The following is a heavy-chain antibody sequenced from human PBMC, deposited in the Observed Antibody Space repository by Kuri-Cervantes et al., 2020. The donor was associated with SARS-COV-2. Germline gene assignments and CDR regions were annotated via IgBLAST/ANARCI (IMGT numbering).Heavy chain of an antibody. CDR2: ISWNSGSI. CDR3: VRDHDFWSGYSTGPLDY. D-gene: IGHD3-3*01. Sequence: SLKISCAASGFTFDDYAMHWVRQAPGKGLEWVSGISWNSGSIGYADSVKGRFTISRDNAKDSLDLQMNSLRAEDTAIYYCVRDHDFWSGYSTGPLDYWGQGTLVTVSS. J-gene: IGHJ4*02. CDR1: GFTFDDYA. V-gene: IGHV3-9*01.